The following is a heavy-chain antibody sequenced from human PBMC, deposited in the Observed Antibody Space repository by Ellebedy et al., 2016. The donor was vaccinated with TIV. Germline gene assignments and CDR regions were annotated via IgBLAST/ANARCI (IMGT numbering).Heavy chain of an antibody. D-gene: IGHD5-18*01. J-gene: IGHJ2*01. CDR2: ISSSSSYI. CDR1: GFTFSSYS. V-gene: IGHV3-21*01. Sequence: GGSLRLXCAASGFTFSSYSMNWVRQAPGKGLEWVSSISSSSSYIYYADSVKGRFTISRDNAKNSLYLQMNSLRAEDTAVYYCARGSDTAMVTLWYFDLWGRGTLVTVSS. CDR3: ARGSDTAMVTLWYFDL.